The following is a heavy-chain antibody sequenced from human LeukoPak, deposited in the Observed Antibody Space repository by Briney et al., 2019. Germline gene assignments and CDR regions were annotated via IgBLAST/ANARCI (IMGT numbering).Heavy chain of an antibody. D-gene: IGHD3-22*01. CDR1: GYIFTSHS. V-gene: IGHV1-3*04. Sequence: GASVKVSCKASGYIFTSHSMHWVRQAPGQRLEWMGWINTGNGNTKYSQKFQGRVTVTRDTSASTVYMELSSLRSEDTAVYYCARDPAYYYDSRSPEGVDYWGQGTLVTVSS. J-gene: IGHJ4*02. CDR3: ARDPAYYYDSRSPEGVDY. CDR2: INTGNGNT.